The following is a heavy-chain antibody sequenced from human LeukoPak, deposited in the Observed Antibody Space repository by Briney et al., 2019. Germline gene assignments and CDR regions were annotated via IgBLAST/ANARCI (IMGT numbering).Heavy chain of an antibody. CDR1: GGSVSGGNYS. D-gene: IGHD1-7*01. CDR2: SHYSGSS. J-gene: IGHJ4*02. V-gene: IGHV4-61*01. CDR3: TRTGSTGGY. Sequence: SETLSLTCTVPGGSVSGGNYSCSWFRQSPGKGLEWIGYSHYSGSSVYNPSLKSRVTMSIDTSKNQFSLNLSSATAADTAVYYCTRTGSTGGYWGQGTLVTVSS.